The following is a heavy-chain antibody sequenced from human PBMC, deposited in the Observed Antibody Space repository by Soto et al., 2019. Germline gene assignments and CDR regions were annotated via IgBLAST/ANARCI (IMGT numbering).Heavy chain of an antibody. Sequence: EVPLLESGGGLVQPGGSLRLSCAASGFTFSSYAMSWVRQAPGKGLEWVSAISGRGGNTYYADSVKGRFTISRDNSYITMYLQMNGRRAEDTAVYYCASEGGSYRGGSFDYWGQGTLVTVSS. D-gene: IGHD3-16*02. CDR1: GFTFSSYA. CDR2: ISGRGGNT. V-gene: IGHV3-23*01. J-gene: IGHJ4*02. CDR3: ASEGGSYRGGSFDY.